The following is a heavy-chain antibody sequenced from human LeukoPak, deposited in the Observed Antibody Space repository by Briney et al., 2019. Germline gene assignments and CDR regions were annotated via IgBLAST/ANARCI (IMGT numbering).Heavy chain of an antibody. CDR3: AGGESEYSSSGDFAY. D-gene: IGHD6-6*01. CDR2: ISSSSATI. J-gene: IGHJ4*02. CDR1: GFTFSTYS. Sequence: PGGSLRLSCAASGFTFSTYSMNWVRQAPGKGLEWVSYISSSSATIYYADSVKGRFTISRDKAKNSLYLQMNRLRAEDTAVYYWAGGESEYSSSGDFAYWGQGTLVTVSS. V-gene: IGHV3-48*01.